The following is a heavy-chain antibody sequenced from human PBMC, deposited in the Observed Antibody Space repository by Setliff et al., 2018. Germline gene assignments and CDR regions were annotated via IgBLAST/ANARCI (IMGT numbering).Heavy chain of an antibody. Sequence: SETLSLTCTVSGGSISSSSYYWGWIRQPPGKGLEWIGSIYYSASTYYNPSNKSRVTISVDTSKNQFSLKLSPVTAADTAVYYCARIHLLLWFGELLSGWFDPWGQGTLVTVSS. J-gene: IGHJ5*02. V-gene: IGHV4-39*07. CDR2: IYYSAST. D-gene: IGHD3-10*01. CDR1: GGSISSSSYY. CDR3: ARIHLLLWFGELLSGWFDP.